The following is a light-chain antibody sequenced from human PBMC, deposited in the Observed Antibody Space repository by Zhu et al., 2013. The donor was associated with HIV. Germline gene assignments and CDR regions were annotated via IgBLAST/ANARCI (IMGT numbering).Light chain of an antibody. V-gene: IGLV3-1*01. CDR1: GLGDKF. CDR3: QAWDTSTAVV. Sequence: SYELTQPPSVSVSPGQTASITCSGAGLGDKFSCWYQQKPGQSPVLVIYLDSQRPSGIPERFSGSNSGNTATLTISGTQAMDEADYYCQAWDTSTAVVFGGGTKLTVL. CDR2: LDS. J-gene: IGLJ2*01.